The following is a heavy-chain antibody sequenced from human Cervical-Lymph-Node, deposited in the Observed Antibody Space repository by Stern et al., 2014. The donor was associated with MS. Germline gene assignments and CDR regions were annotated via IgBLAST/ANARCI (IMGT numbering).Heavy chain of an antibody. CDR3: ARGNWNYEGMGY. CDR2: IWYDGNKK. CDR1: GFSFSNYG. J-gene: IGHJ4*02. V-gene: IGHV3-33*01. Sequence: QMQLVQSGGGVVQPGRSLRLSCAASGFSFSNYGMHWVRQAPGKVLEWLAVIWYDGNKKYYADSVKGRFTISRDNSKNTLFLQMSSLTAEDTALYYCARGNWNYEGMGYWGQGTLVTVSS. D-gene: IGHD1-7*01.